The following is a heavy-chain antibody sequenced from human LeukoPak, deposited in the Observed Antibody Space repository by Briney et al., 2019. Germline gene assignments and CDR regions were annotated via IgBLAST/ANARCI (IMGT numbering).Heavy chain of an antibody. V-gene: IGHV4-59*01. CDR3: ARPYSSNWYDAFHI. Sequence: SETLSLTCIVFGGPISSYYWNWIRQPPGKGLEWIGYVSYRGTTNYNPSLKSRVTISVDTSKNQFSLKLSSVTAADTAVYYCARPYSSNWYDAFHIWGQGTMVTVSS. CDR1: GGPISSYY. J-gene: IGHJ3*02. CDR2: VSYRGTT. D-gene: IGHD6-13*01.